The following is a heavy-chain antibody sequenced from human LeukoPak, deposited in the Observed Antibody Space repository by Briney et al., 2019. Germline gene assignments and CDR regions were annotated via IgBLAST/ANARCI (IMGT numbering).Heavy chain of an antibody. CDR2: IYSGGST. CDR1: GFTVSSNY. D-gene: IGHD2-8*02. J-gene: IGHJ4*02. CDR3: ARALGVGGYYFDY. Sequence: GGSLRLSCAASGFTVSSNYMSWVRQAPGKGLEWVSVIYSGGSTYHAESVKGRFTISRDNSKNTLYLQMNSLRAEDTAVYYCARALGVGGYYFDYWGQGTLVTVSS. V-gene: IGHV3-66*01.